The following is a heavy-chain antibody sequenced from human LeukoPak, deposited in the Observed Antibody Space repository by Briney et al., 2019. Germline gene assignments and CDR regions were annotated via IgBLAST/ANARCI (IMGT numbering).Heavy chain of an antibody. CDR2: FDPEDGET. V-gene: IGHV1-24*01. Sequence: GASVKVSCKVSGYTLTELSMHWVRQAPGKGLEWMGGFDPEDGETIYAQKFQGRVTMTEDTSTDTAYMELSSLRSEDAAVYYCATVGSYCSSTSCYPKYYYYGMDAWGQGTTVTVSS. J-gene: IGHJ6*02. CDR3: ATVGSYCSSTSCYPKYYYYGMDA. D-gene: IGHD2-2*01. CDR1: GYTLTELS.